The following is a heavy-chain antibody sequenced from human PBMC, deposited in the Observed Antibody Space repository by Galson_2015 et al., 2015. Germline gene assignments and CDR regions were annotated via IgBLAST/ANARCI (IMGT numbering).Heavy chain of an antibody. CDR1: GGTFSSYA. D-gene: IGHD4-11*01. V-gene: IGHV1-69*13. J-gene: IGHJ6*03. Sequence: SVKVSCKASGGTFSSYAISWVRQAPGQGLEWMGGIIPIFGTANYAQKFQGRVTITAGESTSTAYMELSSLRSEDTAVYYCARTTVGLHYYYYYMDVWGKGTTVTVSS. CDR3: ARTTVGLHYYYYYMDV. CDR2: IIPIFGTA.